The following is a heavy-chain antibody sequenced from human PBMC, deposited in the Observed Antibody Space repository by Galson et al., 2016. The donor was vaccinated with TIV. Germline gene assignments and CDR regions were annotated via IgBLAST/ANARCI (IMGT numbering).Heavy chain of an antibody. D-gene: IGHD6-19*01. CDR2: IYWDDDK. CDR3: AHANLQWLIHAFDF. CDR1: GFSLNTRGVG. J-gene: IGHJ4*02. Sequence: PALVKPTQTLTLTCTFSGFSLNTRGVGVGWIRQPPGKALEWLALIYWDDDKRYSPSLKNRLTITKDTSKNQVVLTMTNMDPVDTATYYCAHANLQWLIHAFDFWGQGTLVTVSS. V-gene: IGHV2-5*02.